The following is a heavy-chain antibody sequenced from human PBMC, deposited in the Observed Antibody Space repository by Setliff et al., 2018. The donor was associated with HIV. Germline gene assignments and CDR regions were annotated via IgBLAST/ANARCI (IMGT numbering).Heavy chain of an antibody. CDR1: GYTFNIYA. J-gene: IGHJ4*02. V-gene: IGHV7-4-1*02. D-gene: IGHD3-16*01. CDR2: INTKTAYP. Sequence: GESLKVSCKASGYTFNIYAINWVRQAPGQGLEWMGWINTKTAYPMYARDFTGHFVFSLDTSLTTAFLQINSLKAGDTAMYYCAKVGDNADGLDYWGQGTMVTVSS. CDR3: AKVGDNADGLDY.